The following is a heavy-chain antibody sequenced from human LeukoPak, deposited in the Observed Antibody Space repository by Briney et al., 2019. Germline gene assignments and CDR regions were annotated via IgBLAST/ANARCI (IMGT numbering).Heavy chain of an antibody. J-gene: IGHJ6*03. D-gene: IGHD3-16*01. CDR3: ARNLGGSSMYYYYMDV. CDR2: IIPVFGTA. CDR1: RGTFSSYV. V-gene: IGHV1-69*05. Sequence: ASVKDSCMSSRGTFSSYVISWVRPAPGGGGEWMGGIIPVFGTANYAQKLQGRVTITTDESTSTAYMELSSLRSEDTAVYYCARNLGGSSMYYYYMDVWGKGTTVTVSS.